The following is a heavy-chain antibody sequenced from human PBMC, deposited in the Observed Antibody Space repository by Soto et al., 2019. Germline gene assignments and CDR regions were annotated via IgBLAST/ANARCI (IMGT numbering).Heavy chain of an antibody. V-gene: IGHV4-30-2*01. Sequence: SETLSLTCAVSGGSISSGGYSWSWIRQPPGKGLEWIGYIYHSGSTYYNPSLKSRVTISVDRSKNQFSLKLSSVTAADTAVYYCARFSGSGLYGAFDIWGQGTMVTVSS. CDR1: GGSISSGGYS. CDR2: IYHSGST. CDR3: ARFSGSGLYGAFDI. J-gene: IGHJ3*02. D-gene: IGHD1-26*01.